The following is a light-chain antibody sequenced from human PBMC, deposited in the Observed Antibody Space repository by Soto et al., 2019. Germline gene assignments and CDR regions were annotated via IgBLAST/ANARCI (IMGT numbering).Light chain of an antibody. J-gene: IGKJ3*01. Sequence: DIQMTQSPSSLSASVGDRVTISCQASQDISNYLNWYQHKDGIAPKLLIYDASNLETGVPSRFSGSGSETDFTHTISSLQPEDIATYYCQKYDSLPLTFVPVNKLYIK. CDR2: DAS. CDR3: QKYDSLPLT. V-gene: IGKV1-33*01. CDR1: QDISNY.